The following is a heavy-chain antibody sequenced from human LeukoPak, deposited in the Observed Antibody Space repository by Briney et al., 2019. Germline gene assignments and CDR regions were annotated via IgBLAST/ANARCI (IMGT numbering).Heavy chain of an antibody. J-gene: IGHJ4*02. Sequence: PSETLSLTCTVSGGSISSSSYYWGWIRQPPGKGLEWIGSIYYSGSTYYNPSLKSRVTISVDTSKNQFSLKLSSVTAADTAVYYCARHTPGRSYGYELFDYWGQGTLVTVSS. CDR1: GGSISSSSYY. V-gene: IGHV4-39*01. CDR3: ARHTPGRSYGYELFDY. D-gene: IGHD5-18*01. CDR2: IYYSGST.